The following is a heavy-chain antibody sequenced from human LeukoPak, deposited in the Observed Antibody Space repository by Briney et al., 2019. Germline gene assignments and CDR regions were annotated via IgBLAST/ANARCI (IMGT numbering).Heavy chain of an antibody. Sequence: GGSLRLSCAASGFTFSFSGMHWVRQAPGKGLEWVAVISYDGTNEYYADSMKGRFTISRDNSKNTLYLQMNSLRAEDTAVYYCAKNAVRWLAHFDCWGQGTLVTVSS. J-gene: IGHJ4*02. CDR2: ISYDGTNE. CDR1: GFTFSFSG. CDR3: AKNAVRWLAHFDC. D-gene: IGHD6-19*01. V-gene: IGHV3-30*18.